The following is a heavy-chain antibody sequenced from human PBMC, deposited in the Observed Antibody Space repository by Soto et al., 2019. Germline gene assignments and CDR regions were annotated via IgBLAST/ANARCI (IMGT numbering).Heavy chain of an antibody. V-gene: IGHV5-10-1*01. CDR3: AGFRSTWCGNGRLDS. D-gene: IGHD6-13*01. Sequence: GASLKISCAGCCYCLTTHLINWGRPTPGKGLEWMGRISPSQSYLNYTPSFQGHVTMSADKSTSKAYLQWNSLEASDTAIHYCAGFRSTWCGNGRLDSWGPGTLVTVSS. CDR1: CYCLTTHL. J-gene: IGHJ4*02. CDR2: ISPSQSYL.